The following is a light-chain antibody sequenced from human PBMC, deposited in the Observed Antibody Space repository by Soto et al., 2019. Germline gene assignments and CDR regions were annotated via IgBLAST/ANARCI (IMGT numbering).Light chain of an antibody. CDR1: QSVSSSY. V-gene: IGKV3-20*01. J-gene: IGKJ1*01. CDR3: QQYGSSPPWT. Sequence: EIVLTQSPGTLSLSPGERDTLSCRASQSVSSSYLAWNQQKPGQAPRLLIYGASSRATGIPDRFSGSGSGTDFTLTICRLELEDFAVYYCQQYGSSPPWTFGQGTKVDIK. CDR2: GAS.